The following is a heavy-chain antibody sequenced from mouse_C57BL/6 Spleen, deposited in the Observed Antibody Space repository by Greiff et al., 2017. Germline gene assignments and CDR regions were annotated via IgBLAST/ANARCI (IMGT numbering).Heavy chain of an antibody. CDR1: GFTFSSYG. D-gene: IGHD2-4*01. V-gene: IGHV5-6*02. CDR3: ARRYDYGGFAY. J-gene: IGHJ3*01. CDR2: ISGGGSYT. Sequence: EVKLVESGGDLVKPGGSLKLSCAASGFTFSSYGMSWVRQTPDKRLEWVATISGGGSYTYYPDSVKGRFTISRDNAKNTLYLQMSSLKSEDTAMYYCARRYDYGGFAYWGQGTLVTVSA.